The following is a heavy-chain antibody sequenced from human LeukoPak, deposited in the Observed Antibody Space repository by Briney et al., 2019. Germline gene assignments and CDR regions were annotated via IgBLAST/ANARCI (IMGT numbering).Heavy chain of an antibody. J-gene: IGHJ3*02. CDR2: INPNRGGT. CDR1: GYTFTGYY. Sequence: ASVKVSCKASGYTFTGYYMHWVRQAPGHGLEWMGWINPNRGGTNYAQKFQGRVTMTRDTSISTAYMELSRLRSDDTAVYYCARVKVPYSSSSTAFDIWGQGTMVTVSS. CDR3: ARVKVPYSSSSTAFDI. V-gene: IGHV1-2*02. D-gene: IGHD6-6*01.